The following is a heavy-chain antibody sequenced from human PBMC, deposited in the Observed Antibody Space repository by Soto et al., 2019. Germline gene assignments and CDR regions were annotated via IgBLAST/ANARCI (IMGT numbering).Heavy chain of an antibody. CDR3: ATDGSYAQHV. D-gene: IGHD2-2*01. V-gene: IGHV3-74*01. J-gene: IGHJ6*02. CDR1: GFTFSNTW. Sequence: EVQLVVSGGGLVQPGGSLRLSCAASGFTFSNTWMHWVRQAPGKGLVWVSHINSDGTTTTYADSVKGRFTISRDSAKNTVHLQMNSLRAEDTAVYYCATDGSYAQHVWGQGTTVTVSS. CDR2: INSDGTTT.